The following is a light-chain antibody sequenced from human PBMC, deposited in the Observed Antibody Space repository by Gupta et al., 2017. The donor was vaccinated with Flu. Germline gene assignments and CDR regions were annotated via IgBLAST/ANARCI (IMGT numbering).Light chain of an antibody. Sequence: TSTTSDFVGYNNVYWYQQPTSTAPKLLIYEVSNRPSGVPDRFSGSKSATTASLTTTGLQAEDEADYYCHSYTSSSNIYVFGTGTKFTVL. CDR1: TSDFVGYNN. CDR3: HSYTSSSNIYV. CDR2: EVS. V-gene: IGLV2-18*03. J-gene: IGLJ1*01.